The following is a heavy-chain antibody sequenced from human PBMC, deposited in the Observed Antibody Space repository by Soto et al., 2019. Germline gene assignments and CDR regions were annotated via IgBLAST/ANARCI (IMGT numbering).Heavy chain of an antibody. CDR2: IYYSGRT. J-gene: IGHJ5*02. CDR3: ARDGGSASVGEWVDP. V-gene: IGHV4-31*03. Sequence: QVQLQESGPGLVKPSQTLSLTCTVSGGSISSGGYYWSWIRQHPGKGLEWIGYIYYSGRTYYNPSLKCRDTISVDTSKNPFSLKMSPVYAAATAVYYCARDGGSASVGEWVDPWGQGTLVTFSS. CDR1: GGSISSGGYY. D-gene: IGHD6-6*01.